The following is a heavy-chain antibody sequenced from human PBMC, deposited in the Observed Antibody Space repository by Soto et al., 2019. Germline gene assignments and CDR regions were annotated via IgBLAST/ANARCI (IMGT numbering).Heavy chain of an antibody. CDR3: ARGTMVGGKVGAFDV. CDR1: GYTFTNYW. D-gene: IGHD2-8*01. V-gene: IGHV5-51*01. Sequence: EVQLVQSGADVKKPGESLKISCKGSGYTFTNYWIGWVRQMPGKGLELMGIIYPRDSDTTYSPSFQGQVLISVDKSISSTYLQWGSLKASDAAIYYCARGTMVGGKVGAFDVWGQGTMVSVPS. J-gene: IGHJ3*01. CDR2: IYPRDSDT.